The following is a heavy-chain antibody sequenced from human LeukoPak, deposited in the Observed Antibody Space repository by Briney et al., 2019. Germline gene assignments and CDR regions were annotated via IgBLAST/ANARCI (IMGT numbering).Heavy chain of an antibody. CDR1: GFIFTDYW. Sequence: PGGPLRLSFASSGFIFTDYWMTGGGQAPWRGLEWLASVKGDGSATSYVDSVKGRFTISRENAKNSLYLQMNSLRADDTALYYCARSRGDFWGQGTLVTVSS. CDR2: VKGDGSAT. V-gene: IGHV3-7*01. J-gene: IGHJ4*02. CDR3: ARSRGDF.